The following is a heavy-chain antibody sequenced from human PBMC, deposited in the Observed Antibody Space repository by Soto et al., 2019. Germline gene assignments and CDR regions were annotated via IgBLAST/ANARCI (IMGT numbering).Heavy chain of an antibody. Sequence: QVQLVQSGAEVKKPGSSVKVSCKASGGTFSSYTISWVRQAPGQGLEWMGGIIPILGIANYAQKFQGRVTITADKSTSTAYMELSSLRSEDTAVYYCARGGYSGYGNNYFDYWGQGTLVTVSS. J-gene: IGHJ4*02. V-gene: IGHV1-69*02. CDR2: IIPILGIA. D-gene: IGHD5-12*01. CDR3: ARGGYSGYGNNYFDY. CDR1: GGTFSSYT.